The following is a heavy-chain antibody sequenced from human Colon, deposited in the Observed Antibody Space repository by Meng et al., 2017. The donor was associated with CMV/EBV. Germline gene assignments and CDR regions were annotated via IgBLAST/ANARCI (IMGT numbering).Heavy chain of an antibody. D-gene: IGHD2-15*01. J-gene: IGHJ4*02. CDR2: IFSGGVT. CDR1: GFNVSDNY. Sequence: GESLKISCAASGFNVSDNYLNWVRQAPGKGLEWVSTIFSGGVTHYADSVKGRFTISRDSSKNMVFLEMNSLTAEDTAVYYCARGLTHLGGSTLRAFDYWGQGTLVTVSS. CDR3: ARGLTHLGGSTLRAFDY. V-gene: IGHV3-53*01.